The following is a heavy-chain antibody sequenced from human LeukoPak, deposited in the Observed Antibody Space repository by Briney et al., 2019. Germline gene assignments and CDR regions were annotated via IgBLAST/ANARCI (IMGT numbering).Heavy chain of an antibody. CDR2: INRSGGT. D-gene: IGHD2-15*01. CDR3: ARAGRGGGMF. CDR1: GGSISSYY. J-gene: IGHJ4*02. Sequence: KPSETLSLTCTVSGGSISSYYWSWIRLSPGKGLEWIGEINRSGGTDYNPSLKSRVTISGDTSKNQFSLRLRSMTAADTAVYYCARAGRGGGMFWGQGTLVTVSA. V-gene: IGHV4-34*01.